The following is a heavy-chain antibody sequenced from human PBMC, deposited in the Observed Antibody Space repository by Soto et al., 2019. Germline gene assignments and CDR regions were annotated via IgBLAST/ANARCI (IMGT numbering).Heavy chain of an antibody. CDR1: GYIFVNYG. D-gene: IGHD3-16*01. CDR2: ISPYSGNT. Sequence: QVQLVQSGDEVRKPGSSVKVSCKASGYIFVNYGIAWVRQAPGQGLEWMGWISPYSGNTHYACKVQGRLTMTTDTSTSTAYMYLGSLTSDDTAVYYCAMADNYVTPTPHDVWGQGTTVTVSS. J-gene: IGHJ6*02. V-gene: IGHV1-18*01. CDR3: AMADNYVTPTPHDV.